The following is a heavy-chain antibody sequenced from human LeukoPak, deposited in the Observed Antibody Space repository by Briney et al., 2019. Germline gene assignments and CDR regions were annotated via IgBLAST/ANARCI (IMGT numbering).Heavy chain of an antibody. CDR1: GFTFSSYA. CDR3: ARGYCSGGTCYRGY. Sequence: PGGSLRLSCAASGFTFSSYAMSWVRQAPGKGLEWVSAISGSGGSTYYADSVKGRFTISRDNSKNTLYLQMTSLRAEDTAVYYCARGYCSGGTCYRGYWGQGTLVTVCS. D-gene: IGHD2-15*01. V-gene: IGHV3-23*01. CDR2: ISGSGGST. J-gene: IGHJ4*02.